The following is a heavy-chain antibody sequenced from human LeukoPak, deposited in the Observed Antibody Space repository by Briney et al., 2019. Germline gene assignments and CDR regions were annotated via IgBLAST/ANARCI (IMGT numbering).Heavy chain of an antibody. CDR2: IKEDGSEK. Sequence: SGGSLRLSWAASGFTFTSYWMTWVRQAPGTGLELVANIKEDGSEKYYVDSVKGRFSISRDNAKNSLYLQMNSLRAEDTAVYYCVYGGSYYVAWGQGTLVTVSS. CDR1: GFTFTSYW. V-gene: IGHV3-7*01. D-gene: IGHD1-26*01. J-gene: IGHJ5*02. CDR3: VYGGSYYVA.